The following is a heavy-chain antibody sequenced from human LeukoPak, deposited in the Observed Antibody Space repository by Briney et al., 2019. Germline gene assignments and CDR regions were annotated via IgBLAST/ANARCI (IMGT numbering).Heavy chain of an antibody. CDR3: ARGANYYGSGSYYY. D-gene: IGHD3-10*01. CDR1: GGSFSGYY. Sequence: PSETLSLTCAVYGGSFSGYYWSWIRQPPGKGLEWIGEINHSGSTNYNPSLKSRVTISVDTSKNQFSLKLSSVTAADTAVYYCARGANYYGSGSYYYWGQGTPVTVSS. CDR2: INHSGST. J-gene: IGHJ4*02. V-gene: IGHV4-34*01.